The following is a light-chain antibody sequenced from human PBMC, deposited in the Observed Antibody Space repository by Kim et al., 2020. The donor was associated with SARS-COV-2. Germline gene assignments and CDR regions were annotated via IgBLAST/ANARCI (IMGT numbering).Light chain of an antibody. CDR3: NSYTSSSTWV. CDR1: SSDVGGYNY. Sequence: GKAITISCTGTSSDVGGYNYLSWYQQLPGKAPKLIIYDVSKRPSGVSNRFSGSKSGNTASLTISGLQAEDEADYYCNSYTSSSTWVFGGGTKLTVL. CDR2: DVS. J-gene: IGLJ3*02. V-gene: IGLV2-14*04.